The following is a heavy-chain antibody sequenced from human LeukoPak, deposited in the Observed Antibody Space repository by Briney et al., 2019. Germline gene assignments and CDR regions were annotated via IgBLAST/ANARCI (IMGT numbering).Heavy chain of an antibody. D-gene: IGHD3-22*01. CDR1: GRSLSDYY. CDR2: IYVSGST. Sequence: SETLSLTCTVSGRSLSDYYWTWIRQSAGKGLEWIGRIYVSGSTKYNPSLNPSVKSRVTISVDVSKNQFSLRMSSVTAADTALYYCARDRYDSVYNWFDPWGQGILVTVSS. V-gene: IGHV4-4*07. J-gene: IGHJ5*02. CDR3: ARDRYDSVYNWFDP.